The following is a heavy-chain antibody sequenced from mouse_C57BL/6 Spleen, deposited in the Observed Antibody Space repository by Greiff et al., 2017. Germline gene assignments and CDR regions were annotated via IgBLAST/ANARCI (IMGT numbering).Heavy chain of an antibody. Sequence: VQLQQSGAELVRPGASVTLSCKASGYTFTDYEMHWVKQTPVHGLEWIGAIDPETGGTAYNQKFKGKAILTADKSSSTAYMELRSLTSEDSAVYYCTRGDMITTRYYYAIGNWGHETSVTVSS. CDR2: IDPETGGT. D-gene: IGHD2-4*01. CDR3: TRGDMITTRYYYAIGN. CDR1: GYTFTDYE. V-gene: IGHV1-15*01. J-gene: IGHJ4*01.